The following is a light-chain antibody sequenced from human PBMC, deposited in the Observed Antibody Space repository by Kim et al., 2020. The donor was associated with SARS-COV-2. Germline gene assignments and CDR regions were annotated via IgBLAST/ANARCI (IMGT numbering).Light chain of an antibody. CDR1: QNIDNY. J-gene: IGKJ1*01. CDR2: TAS. CDR3: QQYYTYPRT. Sequence: ASTGDRVTIPCRASQNIDNYLAWYQQKPGKAPKLLIYTASSLQTGVPSRFSGSGSGTDFTLTITSLQSEDFATYSCQQYYTYPRTFGQGTKVDIK. V-gene: IGKV1-8*01.